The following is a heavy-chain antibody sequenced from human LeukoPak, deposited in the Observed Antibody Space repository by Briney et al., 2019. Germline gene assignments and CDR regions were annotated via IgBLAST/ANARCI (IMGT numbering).Heavy chain of an antibody. CDR2: ISWNSGSI. J-gene: IGHJ1*01. Sequence: GGSLRLSCAASGFTFDDYAMHWVRQAPGKGLEWVSGISWNSGSIGYADSVKGRFTISRDNAKNSLYLQMNSLRAEDTASYYCAKVTSPGYGSSWDAYFQHWGQGTLVTVSS. V-gene: IGHV3-9*01. CDR3: AKVTSPGYGSSWDAYFQH. D-gene: IGHD6-13*01. CDR1: GFTFDDYA.